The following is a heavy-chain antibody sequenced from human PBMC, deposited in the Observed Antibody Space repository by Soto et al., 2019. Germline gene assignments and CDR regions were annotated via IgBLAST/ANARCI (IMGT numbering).Heavy chain of an antibody. CDR3: ARKGMVRGVMVFDY. V-gene: IGHV1-3*01. Sequence: ASVKVSCKASGYTFTSYAMHWVRQAPGQRLEWMGWINAGNGNTKYSQKFQGRGTITRETSASTAYMELSSLRSEDTAVYYCARKGMVRGVMVFDYWGQGTLVTVSS. D-gene: IGHD3-10*01. CDR2: INAGNGNT. J-gene: IGHJ4*02. CDR1: GYTFTSYA.